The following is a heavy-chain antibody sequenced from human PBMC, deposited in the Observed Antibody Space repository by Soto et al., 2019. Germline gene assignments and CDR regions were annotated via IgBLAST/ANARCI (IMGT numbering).Heavy chain of an antibody. D-gene: IGHD2-15*01. CDR3: ARGWPDLVTIGSFDY. CDR1: GYTFTNYY. V-gene: IGHV1-46*01. CDR2: IHYSGATP. Sequence: QVQLVQSGAEVKRPGASVKVSCKASGYTFTNYYMHWVRQAPGQGLEWMGVIHYSGATPTYAQKFQGRVTMARDTSTSTVDVELSSLTSEYTAGYYCARGWPDLVTIGSFDYWGQGTLVTVSS. J-gene: IGHJ4*02.